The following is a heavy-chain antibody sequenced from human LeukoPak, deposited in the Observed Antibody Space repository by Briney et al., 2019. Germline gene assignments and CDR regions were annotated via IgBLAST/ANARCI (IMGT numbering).Heavy chain of an antibody. CDR3: ARETLRWRFFDY. J-gene: IGHJ4*02. CDR2: VYSSGST. D-gene: IGHD4-23*01. Sequence: PSETLSLTCTVSGGSISSSSYYWSWLRQPPGKALEWLGYVYSSGSTNYNPSLKSRVAMSVDTSNNQFSLKLTSVTAADTAVYFCARETLRWRFFDYWGPGTLVTVSS. V-gene: IGHV4-61*01. CDR1: GGSISSSSYY.